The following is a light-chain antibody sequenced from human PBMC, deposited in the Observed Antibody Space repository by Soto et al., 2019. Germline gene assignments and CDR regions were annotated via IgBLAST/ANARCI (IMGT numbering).Light chain of an antibody. J-gene: IGKJ4*01. CDR1: QSVSSSY. V-gene: IGKV3D-20*02. Sequence: EFVLTQSPGTLSLSPGERATLSCRASQSVSSSYLAWYQQKPGQAPRLLIYGASSRATGIPARFVGSGSGTDFTLTISNLEPEDFAVYYCQHRINWPLTFGGGTKVDIK. CDR2: GAS. CDR3: QHRINWPLT.